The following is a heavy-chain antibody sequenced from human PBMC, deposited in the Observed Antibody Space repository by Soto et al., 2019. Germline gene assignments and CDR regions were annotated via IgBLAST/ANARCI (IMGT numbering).Heavy chain of an antibody. J-gene: IGHJ4*02. CDR3: AGEVGGTGLHF. Sequence: QVQLVQSGAEVKKPGSSVKVSCRTSGGTFKNYGFSWVRQAPGQGLEWMGGSIPMFGTANYGQIFQGRLTITADESTSTAYMELSSLKSEDTAVYYCAGEVGGTGLHFWGQGTLVIVSS. V-gene: IGHV1-69*12. CDR2: SIPMFGTA. CDR1: GGTFKNYG. D-gene: IGHD3-9*01.